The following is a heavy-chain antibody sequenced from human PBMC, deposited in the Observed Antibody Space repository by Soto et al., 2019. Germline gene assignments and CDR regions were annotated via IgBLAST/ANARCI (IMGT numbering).Heavy chain of an antibody. CDR2: IYYSGST. CDR1: GGSISSSSYY. V-gene: IGHV4-39*01. J-gene: IGHJ6*03. Sequence: SETLSLTCTVSGGSISSSSYYWGWIRQPPGKGLEWIGSIYYSGSTYYNPSLKSRVTISVDTSKNQFSLKLSSVTAADTAVYYCARLKGYCSGGSCYSRVVYYYMDVWGKGTTVTVSS. D-gene: IGHD2-15*01. CDR3: ARLKGYCSGGSCYSRVVYYYMDV.